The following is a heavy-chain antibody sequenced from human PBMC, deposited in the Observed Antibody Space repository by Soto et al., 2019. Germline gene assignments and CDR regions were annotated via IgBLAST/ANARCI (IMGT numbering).Heavy chain of an antibody. Sequence: QVQLVQSGAEVKKPGASVKVPCKASGYTFTSYDINWVRQATGQGLEWMGWMNPNSANTGYAQKFQGRVTMTRNTSIRTAYTELSSLRSEDTAVYYCAAEGVRGTDVWGQGTTVTVPS. CDR1: GYTFTSYD. V-gene: IGHV1-8*01. CDR3: AAEGVRGTDV. D-gene: IGHD3-10*01. CDR2: MNPNSANT. J-gene: IGHJ6*02.